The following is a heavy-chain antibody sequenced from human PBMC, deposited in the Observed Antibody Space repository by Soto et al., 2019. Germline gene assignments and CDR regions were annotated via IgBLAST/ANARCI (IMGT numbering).Heavy chain of an antibody. CDR1: GFTFSSYA. CDR3: AKYSGRVRGAFDI. Sequence: PGGSVRLSCAASGFTFSSYAMSWVRQAPGKGLEWVSAISGSGGSTYYADSVKGRFTISRDNSKNTLYLQMNSLRAEDTAVYYCAKYSGRVRGAFDIWGQGTMVTVSS. J-gene: IGHJ3*02. V-gene: IGHV3-23*01. CDR2: ISGSGGST. D-gene: IGHD2-21*01.